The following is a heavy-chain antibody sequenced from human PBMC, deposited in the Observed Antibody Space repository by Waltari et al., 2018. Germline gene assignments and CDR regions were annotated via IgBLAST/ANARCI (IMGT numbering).Heavy chain of an antibody. CDR1: GYTFTGYY. D-gene: IGHD6-13*01. V-gene: IGHV1-2*06. J-gene: IGHJ4*02. Sequence: QVQLVQSGSEVKKPGASVKVSCKASGYTFTGYYMHWVRQAPGQGLEWMGRITPNGGGTNYAQKFQGRVTMTRDTSISTAYMELSRLRSDDTAVYYCAVGIRYSSSFPAYWGQGTLVTVSS. CDR3: AVGIRYSSSFPAY. CDR2: ITPNGGGT.